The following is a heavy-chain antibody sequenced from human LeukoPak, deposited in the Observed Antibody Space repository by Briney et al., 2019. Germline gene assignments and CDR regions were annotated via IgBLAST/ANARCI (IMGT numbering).Heavy chain of an antibody. CDR3: ARGSVYSIGRGTSRDAFDI. CDR1: GYTFTGYY. D-gene: IGHD2-2*01. V-gene: IGHV1-2*02. Sequence: ASVKVSCKASGYTFTGYYMHWVRQAPGQGLEWMGWINPNSGGTNYAQKFQGRVTMTRDTSISTAYMELSRLRSDDTAVYYCARGSVYSIGRGTSRDAFDIWGQGTMVTVSS. J-gene: IGHJ3*02. CDR2: INPNSGGT.